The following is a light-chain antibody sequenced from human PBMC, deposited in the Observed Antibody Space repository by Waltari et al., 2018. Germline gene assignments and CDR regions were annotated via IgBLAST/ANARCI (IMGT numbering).Light chain of an antibody. V-gene: IGKV2-30*01. J-gene: IGKJ2*01. Sequence: VVMTKSPLSMPVTLRQSASIHCRSTQNLVYSDGITYLNWFQQRPGQSPRRLIYEVSNRDSGVPDRFSGSGSGTDFTLRITRVEAEDVGVYYCMQGIHPFTFGQGTKLEI. CDR1: QNLVYSDGITY. CDR2: EVS. CDR3: MQGIHPFT.